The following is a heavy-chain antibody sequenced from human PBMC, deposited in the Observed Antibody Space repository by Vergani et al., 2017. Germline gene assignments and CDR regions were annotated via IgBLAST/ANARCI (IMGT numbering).Heavy chain of an antibody. D-gene: IGHD3-22*01. Sequence: EVQLVQSGGGLVQPGGSLRLSCAASGFSVRDQYMSWVRQAPGKGLEWVSLIYSAGNTEYADSVKGRFTISRDNSKNMLYLQMNSLRAEDTAVYYCARLSYDTTPYLQGGYDCWGQGTLVSVSS. CDR1: GFSVRDQY. V-gene: IGHV3-66*04. J-gene: IGHJ4*02. CDR2: IYSAGNT. CDR3: ARLSYDTTPYLQGGYDC.